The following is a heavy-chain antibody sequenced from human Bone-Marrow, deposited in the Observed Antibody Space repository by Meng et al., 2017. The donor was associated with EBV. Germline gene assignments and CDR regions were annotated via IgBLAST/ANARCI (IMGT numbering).Heavy chain of an antibody. D-gene: IGHD6-13*01. CDR1: GASISSSSYY. CDR2: IYYSGSY. V-gene: IGHV4-39*05. J-gene: IGHJ4*02. Sequence: LHLQGWGPGVQKPSGTPSLTCAVSGASISSSSYYWGWIRQPPGKGLEWMGSIYYSGSYYYNPSLKSRVTISVDTSKNQFSLELSSVTAADTAVYYCATGSSSWSPFDYWGQGTLVTVSS. CDR3: ATGSSSWSPFDY.